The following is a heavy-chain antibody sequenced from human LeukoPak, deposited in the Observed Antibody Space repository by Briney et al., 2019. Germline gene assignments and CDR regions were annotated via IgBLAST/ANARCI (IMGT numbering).Heavy chain of an antibody. CDR2: IYSTGNT. Sequence: SETLSLTCTVSSGSLSIYSWSWIRQPPGKGLEWIGYIYSTGNTNYNPSLKSRVTISVDTSKNHVSLKGSSVTAADTAVYYWARGGSYLSAFDIWGQGTMVTVSS. V-gene: IGHV4-59*01. D-gene: IGHD1-26*01. J-gene: IGHJ3*02. CDR1: SGSLSIYS. CDR3: ARGGSYLSAFDI.